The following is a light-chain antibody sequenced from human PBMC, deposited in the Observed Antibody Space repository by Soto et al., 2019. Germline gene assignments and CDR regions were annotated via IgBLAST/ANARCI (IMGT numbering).Light chain of an antibody. CDR1: QGISIY. CDR3: QKYNSVPLT. Sequence: DIQMTQSPSSLSASVGDRVTITCRASQGISIYLAWYQQRPGKVPKLLIHTASTLQSGVPSRFSGSGSGTEFTLTISSLQPQDVATYYCQKYNSVPLTFGGGTKVEIK. V-gene: IGKV1-27*01. CDR2: TAS. J-gene: IGKJ4*01.